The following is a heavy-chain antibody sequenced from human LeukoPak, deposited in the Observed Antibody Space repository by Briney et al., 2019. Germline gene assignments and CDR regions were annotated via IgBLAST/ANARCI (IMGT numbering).Heavy chain of an antibody. J-gene: IGHJ4*02. CDR3: TKGTIWLPFDY. CDR1: GFTFSSSA. CDR2: ISGSGGST. Sequence: GGSLRLSCAASGFTFSSSAMTWVRQAPGKGLEWVSSISGSGGSTYYADSVKGRFTISRDNSKNTVYLQMNSLRAEDTAVYYCTKGTIWLPFDYWGQGTLVTVSS. D-gene: IGHD5-18*01. V-gene: IGHV3-23*01.